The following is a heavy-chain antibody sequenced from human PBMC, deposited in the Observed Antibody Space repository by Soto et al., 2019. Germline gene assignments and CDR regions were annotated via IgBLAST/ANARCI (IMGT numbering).Heavy chain of an antibody. V-gene: IGHV1-69*13. J-gene: IGHJ6*02. CDR3: AFCVYYYDSSGYYSYYYGMDV. D-gene: IGHD3-22*01. Sequence: SVKVSCKASGGTFSSYAISWVRQAPGQGLEWMGGIIPIFGTANYAQKFQGRVTITADESTSTAYMYLSSLRSEDTAVYYCAFCVYYYDSSGYYSYYYGMDVWGQGTTVTVS. CDR2: IIPIFGTA. CDR1: GGTFSSYA.